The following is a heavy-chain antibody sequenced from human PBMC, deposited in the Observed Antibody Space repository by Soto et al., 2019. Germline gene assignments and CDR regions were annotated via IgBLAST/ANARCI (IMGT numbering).Heavy chain of an antibody. J-gene: IGHJ5*02. Sequence: SETLSLTCTVSGGSISSGGYYWSWIRQHPGKGLEWIGYIYYSGSTYYNPSLKSRVTISVDTSKNQFSLKLSSVTAADTAVYYCARDFCGSGNDNWFDPWGQGTLVTVSS. CDR2: IYYSGST. CDR1: GGSISSGGYY. D-gene: IGHD3-10*01. CDR3: ARDFCGSGNDNWFDP. V-gene: IGHV4-31*03.